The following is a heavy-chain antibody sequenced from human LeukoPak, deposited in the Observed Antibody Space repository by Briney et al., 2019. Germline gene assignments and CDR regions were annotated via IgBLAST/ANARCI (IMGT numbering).Heavy chain of an antibody. CDR1: GFTFSSYA. Sequence: GGSLRLSCSASGFTFSSYAMHWVRQAPGKGLEYVSAISSNGGSTDYADSVKGRFTISRDNSKNTLYLQMSSLRAEDTAVYYCVKCPHSMSSDYYFDYWGQGTLVTVSS. D-gene: IGHD3-3*02. J-gene: IGHJ4*02. CDR3: VKCPHSMSSDYYFDY. CDR2: ISSNGGST. V-gene: IGHV3-64D*06.